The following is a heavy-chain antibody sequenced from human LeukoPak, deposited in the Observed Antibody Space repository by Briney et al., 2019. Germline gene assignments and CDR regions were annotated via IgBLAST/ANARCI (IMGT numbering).Heavy chain of an antibody. V-gene: IGHV3-23*01. J-gene: IGHJ4*02. CDR1: GFTFQNYA. Sequence: GGSLRLSCAASGFTFQNYAMSWVRQAPGKGLEWVSAISANGGGTYYADSVKGRFTISRDNSKNTLYLQMNSLRAEDTAVYYCAKGSSPFDYWGQGTLVTVSS. CDR3: AKGSSPFDY. CDR2: ISANGGGT. D-gene: IGHD6-13*01.